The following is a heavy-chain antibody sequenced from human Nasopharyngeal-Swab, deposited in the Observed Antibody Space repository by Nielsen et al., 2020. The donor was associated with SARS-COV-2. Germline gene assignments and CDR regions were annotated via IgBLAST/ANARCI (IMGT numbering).Heavy chain of an antibody. J-gene: IGHJ4*02. CDR2: ISGSGGST. D-gene: IGHD3-10*01. CDR3: AKSRRVLLWFGELTY. CDR1: GFTFSRYA. V-gene: IGHV3-23*01. Sequence: GGSLRLSCAASGFTFSRYAMSWVRQAPGKGLEWVSAISGSGGSTYYADSVKGRFTISRDNSKNTLYLQMNSLRAEDTAVYYCAKSRRVLLWFGELTYWGQGTLVTVSS.